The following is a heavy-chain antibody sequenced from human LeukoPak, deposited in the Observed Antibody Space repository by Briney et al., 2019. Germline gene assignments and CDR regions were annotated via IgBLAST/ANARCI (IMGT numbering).Heavy chain of an antibody. CDR3: TRVVGGTWLVDY. J-gene: IGHJ4*02. CDR1: GFTFSSYS. Sequence: GGSLRLSCAASGFTFSSYSMNWVRQAPGKGLEWVSYISSSSSTIYYADSVKGRFTISRDNSKNTLYLQMNSLRDQDTAIYYCTRVVGGTWLVDYWGQGTLVTVSS. D-gene: IGHD1-26*01. CDR2: ISSSSSTI. V-gene: IGHV3-48*02.